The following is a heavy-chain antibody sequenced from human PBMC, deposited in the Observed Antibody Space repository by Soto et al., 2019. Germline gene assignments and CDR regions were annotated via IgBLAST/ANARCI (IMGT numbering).Heavy chain of an antibody. CDR2: INAGNVNT. CDR3: ARDLGGWPDS. Sequence: QVQLVQSGAEVKKPGASVKVSCKTSGYTFTSYAMHWVRQAPGQRLEWMGWINAGNVNTKYSLKFQGRVTITIDTSASTAHMELSSLRSEDTAIYCCARDLGGWPDSWGQGTLVTVSS. CDR1: GYTFTSYA. J-gene: IGHJ4*02. D-gene: IGHD6-19*01. V-gene: IGHV1-3*01.